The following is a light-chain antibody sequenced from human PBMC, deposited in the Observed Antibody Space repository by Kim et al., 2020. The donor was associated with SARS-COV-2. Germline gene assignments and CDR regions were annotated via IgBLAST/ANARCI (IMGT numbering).Light chain of an antibody. V-gene: IGKV1-39*01. CDR1: QSISSH. CDR3: QESYIIPFS. J-gene: IGKJ3*01. Sequence: DIQMTQSPSTLSSSVGDRATITCRATQSISSHLNWYQQKPGRAPTLLMSAASTLQGGVPSSFSGSGSETDFTLTISSLQPEDFATYFCQESYIIPFSFGPETKGEIK. CDR2: AAS.